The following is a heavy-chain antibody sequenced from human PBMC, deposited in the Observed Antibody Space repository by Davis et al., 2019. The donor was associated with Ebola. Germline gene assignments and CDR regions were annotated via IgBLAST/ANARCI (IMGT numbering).Heavy chain of an antibody. CDR3: AREFCSGGSCWALDY. J-gene: IGHJ4*02. Sequence: MPSETLSLTCSVSGDSISTYYCTWVRQVAGKGLEWIGRVSFSGTTYYTPSLKSRVSMSVDTSNYQFSLKLNFLTAAATAVYYCAREFCSGGSCWALDYWAQGTLVTVSS. D-gene: IGHD2-15*01. CDR2: VSFSGTT. V-gene: IGHV4-4*07. CDR1: GDSISTYY.